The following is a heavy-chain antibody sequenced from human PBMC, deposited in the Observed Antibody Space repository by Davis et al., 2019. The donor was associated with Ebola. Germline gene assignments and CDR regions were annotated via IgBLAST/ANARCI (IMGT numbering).Heavy chain of an antibody. D-gene: IGHD2-2*02. CDR1: GFTFSSYW. CDR2: IRSKANSYAT. J-gene: IGHJ4*02. CDR3: SAAYCSSTSCYTEDY. V-gene: IGHV3-73*01. Sequence: GESLKISCAASGFTFSSYWMSWVRQASGNGLEWVGRIRSKANSYATAYAASVKGRFTISSDDSKNTAYLQMNSLKTEDTAVYYCSAAYCSSTSCYTEDYWGQGTLVTVSS.